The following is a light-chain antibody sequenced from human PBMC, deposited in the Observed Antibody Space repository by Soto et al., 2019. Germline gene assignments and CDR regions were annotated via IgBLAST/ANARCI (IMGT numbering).Light chain of an antibody. J-gene: IGKJ4*01. CDR3: QQYYDYPPLI. Sequence: EIVMTQSPATLSVSPRERATLSCRASRNINRKLAWYQQKPGQAPRLLISGASTRATGIPARFSGSGSGTEFTLTISSLQSEDFAVYYCQQYYDYPPLIFGGETKVEIK. CDR2: GAS. CDR1: RNINRK. V-gene: IGKV3-15*01.